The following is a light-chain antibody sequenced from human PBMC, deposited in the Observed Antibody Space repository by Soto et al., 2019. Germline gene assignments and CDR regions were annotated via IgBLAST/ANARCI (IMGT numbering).Light chain of an antibody. V-gene: IGLV2-8*01. CDR1: SNDVGGYNY. CDR2: EVS. J-gene: IGLJ2*01. CDR3: SSYGGANTVV. Sequence: QSVLTQPPSASGSPGQSVTISCTGTSNDVGGYNYVSWYQQHPGKAPKLMIHEVSKRPSGAPDRFSGSKSGNTASLTVSGLLTEDEADYYCSSYGGANTVVFGGGTKLTVL.